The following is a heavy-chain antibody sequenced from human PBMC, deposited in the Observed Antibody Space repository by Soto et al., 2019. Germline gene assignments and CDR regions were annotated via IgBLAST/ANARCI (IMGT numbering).Heavy chain of an antibody. D-gene: IGHD2-15*01. CDR2: IYYSGST. V-gene: IGHV4-39*01. CDR3: ARPGFDCSGGSCYSIAPYYYYYMDV. Sequence: SETLSLTCTVSGGSISSSSYYWGWIRQPPGKGLEWIGSIYYSGSTYYNPSLKSRATISVDTSKNQFSLKLSSVTAADTAVYYCARPGFDCSGGSCYSIAPYYYYYMDVWGKGTTVTAP. J-gene: IGHJ6*03. CDR1: GGSISSSSYY.